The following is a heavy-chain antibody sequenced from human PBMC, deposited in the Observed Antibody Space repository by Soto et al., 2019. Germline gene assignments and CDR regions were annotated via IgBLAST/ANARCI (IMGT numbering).Heavy chain of an antibody. CDR2: IWYDGSNK. CDR3: ARENLDSYGYDY. J-gene: IGHJ4*02. CDR1: GFTFSSYG. D-gene: IGHD5-18*01. Sequence: GGSLRLSCAASGFTFSSYGTHWVRQAPGKGLEWVAVIWYDGSNKYYADSVKGRFTISRDNSKNTLYLQMNSLRAEDTAVYYCARENLDSYGYDYWGQGTLVTVS. V-gene: IGHV3-33*01.